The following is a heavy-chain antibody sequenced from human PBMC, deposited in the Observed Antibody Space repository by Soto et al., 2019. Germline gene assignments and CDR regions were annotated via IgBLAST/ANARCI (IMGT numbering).Heavy chain of an antibody. CDR2: SYYSAYSGTT. J-gene: IGHJ4*02. V-gene: IGHV4-31*03. Sequence: QVQLQESGPGLVKPSQTLSLTCTVSGGSINSGGFYWTWISQHPGKGLEWIGNSYYSAYSGTTYYNPSLKSRITISADTSKNQFSLRLSSVTAADTAVYYCARGHGNLDYWGQGTLVTVSS. CDR1: GGSINSGGFY. CDR3: ARGHGNLDY.